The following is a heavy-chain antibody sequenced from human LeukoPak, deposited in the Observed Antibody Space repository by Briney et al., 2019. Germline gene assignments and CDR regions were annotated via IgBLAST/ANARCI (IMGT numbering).Heavy chain of an antibody. V-gene: IGHV4-39*07. D-gene: IGHD3-10*01. CDR3: AREGPKELLWFGETYYYYYMDV. CDR1: GDSISLSFYY. J-gene: IGHJ6*03. Sequence: SETLSLTCSVSGDSISLSFYYWGWTRQPPGKALEWIGSVYYSGTTSYNPSLKSRVTISVDMSKNHFSLKLSSVTAADTAVYYCAREGPKELLWFGETYYYYYMDVWGKGTTVTISS. CDR2: VYYSGTT.